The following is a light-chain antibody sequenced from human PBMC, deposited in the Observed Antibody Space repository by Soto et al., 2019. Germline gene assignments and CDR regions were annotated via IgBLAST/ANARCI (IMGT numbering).Light chain of an antibody. V-gene: IGKV3-15*01. J-gene: IGKJ5*01. CDR1: QSVSSN. CDR2: GAS. Sequence: EIVMTQSPATLSVSPGERATLSCRASQSVSSNLDWYQQKPGQAPRLLIYGASTRATGIPARFSGSGSGTEFTLTISSLQSEDFAVYYGQQYNNWPPITFGQGTRLEIK. CDR3: QQYNNWPPIT.